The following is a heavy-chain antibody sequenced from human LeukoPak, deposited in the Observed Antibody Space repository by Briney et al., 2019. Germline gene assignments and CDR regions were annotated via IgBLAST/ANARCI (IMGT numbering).Heavy chain of an antibody. CDR2: IKSKTDGGTT. J-gene: IGHJ5*02. CDR1: GFTFSNAW. CDR3: TTPRWDIVVVPAAKSFDP. D-gene: IGHD2-2*01. V-gene: IGHV3-15*01. Sequence: GGSLRLSCAASGFTFSNAWMSWVRQAPGKGLEWVGRIKSKTDGGTTDYAAPVKGRFTISRDDSKNTLYLQMNSLKTDDTAVYYCTTPRWDIVVVPAAKSFDPWGQGTLVIVSS.